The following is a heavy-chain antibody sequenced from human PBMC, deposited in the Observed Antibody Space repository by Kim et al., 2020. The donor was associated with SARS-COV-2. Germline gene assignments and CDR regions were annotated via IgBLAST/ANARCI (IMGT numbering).Heavy chain of an antibody. V-gene: IGHV1-69*04. Sequence: AKKFQGRVTITADKSKSKGYMELSSLRSEETAVYYCARAIAAAGHWYFDLWGRGTLVTVSS. D-gene: IGHD6-13*01. J-gene: IGHJ2*01. CDR3: ARAIAAAGHWYFDL.